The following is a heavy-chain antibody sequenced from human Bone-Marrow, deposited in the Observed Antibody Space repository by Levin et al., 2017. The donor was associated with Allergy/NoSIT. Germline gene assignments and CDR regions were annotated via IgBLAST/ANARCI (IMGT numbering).Heavy chain of an antibody. V-gene: IGHV3-74*01. J-gene: IGHJ4*02. D-gene: IGHD5-12*01. CDR3: ARGDERQRLFFDY. CDR2: IDYGGSGT. Sequence: PGGSLRLSCVASGFTFSASWLHWVRQVPGKGLVWVARIDYGGSGTNYPDSVRGRFTISRDNAKNMVFLRIHSLRAEDTAVYFCARGDERQRLFFDYWGQGTLVTVSS. CDR1: GFTFSASW.